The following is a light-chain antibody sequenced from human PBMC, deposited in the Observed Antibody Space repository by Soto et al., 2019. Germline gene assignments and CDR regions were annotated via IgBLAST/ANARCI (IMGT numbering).Light chain of an antibody. V-gene: IGKV3-15*01. CDR2: AAS. Sequence: EIVMTQSPATLSVSPGERVILSCRASQSISTNLAWYQYIPGQAPRLLIYAASTRATGIPARFSGSGSGTDFTLSITSLQSEDYAVYYCHQYNNWPPGTFGQGTKVEIK. CDR3: HQYNNWPPGT. J-gene: IGKJ1*01. CDR1: QSISTN.